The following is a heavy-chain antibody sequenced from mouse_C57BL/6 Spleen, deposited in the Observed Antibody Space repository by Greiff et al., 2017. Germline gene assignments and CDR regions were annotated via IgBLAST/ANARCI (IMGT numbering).Heavy chain of an antibody. CDR3: ARYPYGNYPYWYFDV. CDR2: INPSNGGT. J-gene: IGHJ1*03. V-gene: IGHV1-53*01. CDR1: GYTFTSYW. Sequence: QVQLQQPGTELVKPGASVKLSCKASGYTFTSYWMHWVKQRPGQGLEWIGNINPSNGGTNYNEKFKSKATLTVDKSSSTAYMQLSSLTSEDSAVYYCARYPYGNYPYWYFDVWGTGTTVTVSS. D-gene: IGHD2-1*01.